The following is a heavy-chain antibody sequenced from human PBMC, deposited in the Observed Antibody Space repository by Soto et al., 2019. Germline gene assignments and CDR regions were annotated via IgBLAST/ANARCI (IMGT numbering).Heavy chain of an antibody. Sequence: SETLSLTCAVSGGSISSGGYSWSWIRQPPGKGLEWIGYMYHSGSTYYNPSLKSRVTISIDRSKNQFSLKLSSVTAADTAVYYCARGMTTVNTLDYWGQGTLVTVSS. D-gene: IGHD4-4*01. V-gene: IGHV4-30-2*01. CDR1: GGSISSGGYS. CDR2: MYHSGST. CDR3: ARGMTTVNTLDY. J-gene: IGHJ4*02.